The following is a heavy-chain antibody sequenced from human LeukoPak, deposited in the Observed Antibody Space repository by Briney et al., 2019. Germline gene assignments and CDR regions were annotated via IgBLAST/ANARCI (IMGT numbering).Heavy chain of an antibody. Sequence: GGSLRLSCEASGFTFSSYWMSWVRQAPGKGLEWVANIKQDGSEKKYLDSVKGRFTISRDNAKNSMYLQMNSLRAEDTAVYYCARETPDSSGWDWGQGTLVTVSS. CDR2: IKQDGSEK. CDR3: ARETPDSSGWD. D-gene: IGHD6-19*01. V-gene: IGHV3-7*01. CDR1: GFTFSSYW. J-gene: IGHJ4*02.